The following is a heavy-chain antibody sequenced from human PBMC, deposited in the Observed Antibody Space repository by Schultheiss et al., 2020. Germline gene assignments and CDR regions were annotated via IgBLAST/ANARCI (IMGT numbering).Heavy chain of an antibody. Sequence: SQTLSLTCTVSGGSISSYYWSWIRQPPGKGLEWIGYIYYSGSTNYNPSLKSRVTISVDTSKNQFSLKLSSVTAADTAVYYCARELGGGDVNYYGMDVWVQGTTVTVSS. D-gene: IGHD2-21*02. CDR1: GGSISSYY. CDR3: ARELGGGDVNYYGMDV. CDR2: IYYSGST. J-gene: IGHJ6*02. V-gene: IGHV4-59*01.